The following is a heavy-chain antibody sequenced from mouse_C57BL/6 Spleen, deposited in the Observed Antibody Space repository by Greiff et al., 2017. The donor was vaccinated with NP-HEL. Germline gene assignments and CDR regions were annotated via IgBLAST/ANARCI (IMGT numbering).Heavy chain of an antibody. CDR3: AVYGNYEFTY. J-gene: IGHJ3*01. CDR2: IYPGDGDT. Sequence: QVQLQQSGPELVKPGASVKISCKASGYAFSSSWMNWVKQRPGKGLEWIGRIYPGDGDTNYNGKFKGKATLTADKSSSTAYMQLSSPTSEDSAVYFCAVYGNYEFTYWGQGTLVTVSA. V-gene: IGHV1-82*01. CDR1: GYAFSSSW. D-gene: IGHD2-1*01.